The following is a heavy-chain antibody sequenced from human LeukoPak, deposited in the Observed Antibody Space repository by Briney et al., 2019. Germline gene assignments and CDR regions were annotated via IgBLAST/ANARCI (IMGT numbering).Heavy chain of an antibody. J-gene: IGHJ4*02. D-gene: IGHD3-3*01. V-gene: IGHV1-46*04. CDR2: INPSGGST. CDR1: GFTFTSYY. CDR3: AREGSGLRFLEWLLPDY. Sequence: GSLKLSCTASGFTFTSYYMTWVRQAPGQGLEWMGLINPSGGSTCYAQKLQGRVTMTRDMSTSTVYMELSSLRSEDTAVYYCAREGSGLRFLEWLLPDYWGEGTLVTVSS.